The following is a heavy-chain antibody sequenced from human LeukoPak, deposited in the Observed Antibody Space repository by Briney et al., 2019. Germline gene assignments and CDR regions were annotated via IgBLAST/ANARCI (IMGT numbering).Heavy chain of an antibody. J-gene: IGHJ6*02. V-gene: IGHV3-48*01. D-gene: IGHD6-25*01. CDR2: ISSSSSTI. Sequence: GGSLRLSCAASGFTFSSYSMNWVRQAPGKGLEWVSYISSSSSTIYYADSVKGRFTISRDNSKNTLYLQMNSLRAEDTAVYYCAKDPIAAGQYYYYGMDVWGQGTTVTVSS. CDR3: AKDPIAAGQYYYYGMDV. CDR1: GFTFSSYS.